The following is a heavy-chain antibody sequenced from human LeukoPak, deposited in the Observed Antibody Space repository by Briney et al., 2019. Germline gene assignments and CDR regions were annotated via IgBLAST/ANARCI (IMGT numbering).Heavy chain of an antibody. CDR1: GFTFDDYG. CDR3: ARDREVVVSSRFDP. D-gene: IGHD3-22*01. CDR2: IHHDGSNK. Sequence: GGSLRLSCAASGFTFDDYGMSWVRQAPGKGLDWVAFIHHDGSNKYYADSVRGRFTISRDNSKNTLYLQMNSLRAEDTAVYYCARDREVVVSSRFDPWGQGTLVTVSS. V-gene: IGHV3-30*02. J-gene: IGHJ5*02.